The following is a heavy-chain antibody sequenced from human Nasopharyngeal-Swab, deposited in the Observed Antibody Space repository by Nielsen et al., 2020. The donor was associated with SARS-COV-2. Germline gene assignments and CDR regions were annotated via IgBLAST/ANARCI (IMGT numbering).Heavy chain of an antibody. Sequence: WIRQPPGKGLEWVSYISSSGSTIYYADSVKGRFTISRDNAKNPLYLQMNSLRAEDTAVYYCAKDPRPTYDSSGYGLDYWGQGTLVTVSS. D-gene: IGHD3-22*01. CDR2: ISSSGSTI. V-gene: IGHV3-11*04. CDR3: AKDPRPTYDSSGYGLDY. J-gene: IGHJ4*02.